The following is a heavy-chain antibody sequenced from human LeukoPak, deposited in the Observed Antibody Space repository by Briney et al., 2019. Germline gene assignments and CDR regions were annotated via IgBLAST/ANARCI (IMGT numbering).Heavy chain of an antibody. Sequence: SETLSLTCTVSGGSISSYYWSWIRQPPGKGLEWIGNIFYSGSTYYSPSLKSRVTISLDTSRNQFSLRLTSVTAAETAVYYCARQTGSGLFILPGGQGTLVTVSS. CDR1: GGSISSYY. CDR3: ARQTGSGLFILP. D-gene: IGHD3/OR15-3a*01. V-gene: IGHV4-59*04. CDR2: IFYSGST. J-gene: IGHJ4*02.